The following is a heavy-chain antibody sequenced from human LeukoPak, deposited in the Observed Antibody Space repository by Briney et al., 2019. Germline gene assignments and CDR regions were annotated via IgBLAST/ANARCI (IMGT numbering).Heavy chain of an antibody. CDR1: GFTFSSYW. V-gene: IGHV3-74*01. D-gene: IGHD6-13*01. CDR3: AKPREYSSTWFGVDH. J-gene: IGHJ4*02. Sequence: GGSLRLSCAASGFTFSSYWMHWVRQAPGKGLVWVSRINSDGSSTSYADSVKGRFTISRDNSKNTLFLQMYSLRAEDTAAYYCAKPREYSSTWFGVDHWGQGSLVTVSS. CDR2: INSDGSST.